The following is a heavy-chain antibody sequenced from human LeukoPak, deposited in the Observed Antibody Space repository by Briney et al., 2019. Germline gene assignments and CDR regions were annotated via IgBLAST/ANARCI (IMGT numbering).Heavy chain of an antibody. D-gene: IGHD3-10*01. CDR2: ISGSGGST. J-gene: IGHJ4*02. CDR3: AKDRGYYGSGSLDY. V-gene: IGHV3-23*01. Sequence: PGGSLRLSCAASGFTFSSYAMSWVRQAPGKGLEWVSAISGSGGSTYYADSVKGRFTISRDNSKNTLYLQTNSLRAEDTAVYYCAKDRGYYGSGSLDYWGQGTLVTVSS. CDR1: GFTFSSYA.